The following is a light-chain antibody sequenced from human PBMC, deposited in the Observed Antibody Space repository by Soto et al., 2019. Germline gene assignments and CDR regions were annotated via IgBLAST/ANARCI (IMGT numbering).Light chain of an antibody. CDR1: SSDVGGYNY. Sequence: QSALTQPRSVSGSPGHSVAISCTGTSSDVGGYNYVSWYQQHPGKAPKLMIFDVSQRPSGVPDRFSGSKSGNTASLTISGLQAEDEADYYCCSYAGSYTGVFGGGTKLTVL. CDR3: CSYAGSYTGV. CDR2: DVS. V-gene: IGLV2-11*01. J-gene: IGLJ3*02.